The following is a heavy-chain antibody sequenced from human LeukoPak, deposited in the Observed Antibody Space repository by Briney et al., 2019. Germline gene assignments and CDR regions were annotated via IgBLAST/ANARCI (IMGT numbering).Heavy chain of an antibody. V-gene: IGHV4-59*01. Sequence: SETLSLTCTVSGGSISSYYWSWIRQPPGKGLEWIGYIYYSGSTHYNPSLKSRVTISVDTSKNQFSLELSSVTAADTAVYYCARSLWYYDSWGQGTLVTVSS. CDR1: GGSISSYY. CDR3: ARSLWYYDS. D-gene: IGHD3-22*01. J-gene: IGHJ4*02. CDR2: IYYSGST.